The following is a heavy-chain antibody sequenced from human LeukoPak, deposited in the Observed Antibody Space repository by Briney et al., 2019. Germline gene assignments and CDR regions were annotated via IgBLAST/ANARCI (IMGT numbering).Heavy chain of an antibody. CDR3: ARFLYYYGSGSYHTSNWFDP. V-gene: IGHV1-2*02. D-gene: IGHD3-10*01. Sequence: GASVKVSCKASGYTFTGYYMHWVRQAPGQGLEWVGWINPNSGGTNYAQKFQGRVTMTRDTSISTAYMELSRLRSDDTAMYYCARFLYYYGSGSYHTSNWFDPWGQGTLVTVSS. CDR1: GYTFTGYY. J-gene: IGHJ5*02. CDR2: INPNSGGT.